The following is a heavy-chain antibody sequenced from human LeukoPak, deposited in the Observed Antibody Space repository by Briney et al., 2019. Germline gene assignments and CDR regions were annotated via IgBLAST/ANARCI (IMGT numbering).Heavy chain of an antibody. CDR1: GGSFSGYY. CDR2: IWYDGGYK. Sequence: PSETLSLTCAVYGGSFSGYYWGWIRQPPGKGLEWVAVIWYDGGYKYNTDSVKGRFTISRDNSKSTLYLQMNSLRAEDTAMYYCATDLKGSGSYQYFDYWGQGTLVTVPS. CDR3: ATDLKGSGSYQYFDY. D-gene: IGHD3-10*01. V-gene: IGHV3-33*08. J-gene: IGHJ4*02.